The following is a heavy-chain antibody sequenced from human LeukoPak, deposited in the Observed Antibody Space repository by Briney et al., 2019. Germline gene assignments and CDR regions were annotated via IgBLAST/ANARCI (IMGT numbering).Heavy chain of an antibody. V-gene: IGHV4-59*08. CDR3: ARRISYYDSSGQMGYAFDI. J-gene: IGHJ3*02. CDR2: IYYSGST. CDR1: GGSISSYY. Sequence: SETLSLTCTVSGGSISSYYWSWIRQPPGKGLEWIGYIYYSGSTNYNPSLKSRVTISVDTSKNQFSLKLSSVTAADTAVYYCARRISYYDSSGQMGYAFDIWGQGTMVTVSS. D-gene: IGHD3-22*01.